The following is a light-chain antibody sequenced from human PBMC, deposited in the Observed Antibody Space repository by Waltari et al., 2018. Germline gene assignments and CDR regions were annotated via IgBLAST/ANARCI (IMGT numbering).Light chain of an antibody. Sequence: SYELTQPPSVSVSPGQTASITCCGDHLGDKNSYWYQQRPGQSPVLVISQDSQRPSAIPERFSGSNSGNTATLTISGTQAMDEADYYCQAWDSSTVVFGGGTKLAVL. V-gene: IGLV3-1*01. J-gene: IGLJ2*01. CDR1: HLGDKN. CDR3: QAWDSSTVV. CDR2: QDS.